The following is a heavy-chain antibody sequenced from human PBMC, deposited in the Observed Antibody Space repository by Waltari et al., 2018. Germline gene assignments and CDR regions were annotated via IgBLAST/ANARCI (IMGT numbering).Heavy chain of an antibody. J-gene: IGHJ3*01. CDR1: GGSIDTPKHY. V-gene: IGHV4-39*01. Sequence: QLQLQESGPGPVKPSETLSLTCSVSGGSIDTPKHYWSWIRQPTGQGLEWIGTISYAGTTYTNPSLRSRLTMSRETSKNQLSLRLGSTTAADTAVYYCATYIGASVGTAAFDVWGQGTMVTVSS. D-gene: IGHD5-12*01. CDR2: ISYAGTT. CDR3: ATYIGASVGTAAFDV.